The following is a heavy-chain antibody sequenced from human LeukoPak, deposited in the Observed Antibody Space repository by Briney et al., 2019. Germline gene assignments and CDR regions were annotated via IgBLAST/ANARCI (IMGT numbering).Heavy chain of an antibody. CDR1: GYSFTSYW. D-gene: IGHD2-2*01. V-gene: IGHV5-51*01. J-gene: IGHJ3*02. Sequence: GESLQISCKGSGYSFTSYWIGWVRPMPGKGLEWMGIIYPGDSDTRYSPSFQGQVTISADKSISTTYLQWSSLKASDTAMYYCARHYRPAANFFCAFDIWGQGTMVTVSS. CDR2: IYPGDSDT. CDR3: ARHYRPAANFFCAFDI.